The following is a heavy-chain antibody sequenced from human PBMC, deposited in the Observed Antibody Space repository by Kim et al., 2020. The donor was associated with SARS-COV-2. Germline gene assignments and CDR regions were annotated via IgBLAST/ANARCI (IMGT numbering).Heavy chain of an antibody. CDR1: GGSISSGTYY. D-gene: IGHD3-22*01. CDR3: ARADYYDSSAYYPGATPDNWFDP. J-gene: IGHJ5*02. Sequence: SETLSLTCSVSGGSISSGTYYWSWIRQHPGKGLEWIGFIYYRGTTYYNPSLKSRATISLYTSQNRFSLKLTSVTAADTAVYFCARADYYDSSAYYPGATPDNWFDPWGHGTLVTVSS. CDR2: IYYRGTT. V-gene: IGHV4-31*03.